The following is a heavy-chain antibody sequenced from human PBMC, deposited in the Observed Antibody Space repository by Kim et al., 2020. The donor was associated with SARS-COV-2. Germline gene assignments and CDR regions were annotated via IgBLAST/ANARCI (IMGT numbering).Heavy chain of an antibody. CDR2: ICGGGGST. CDR3: AKELRVIKQTTGGDLFVS. J-gene: IGHJ5*02. Sequence: GGSLRLSCVASGFTFTTYTMNWVRQAPGKGLEWVSGICGGGGSTYYVDSVKGRFTISRDSSKNTLYLQMNSLRVEDTAVYYCAKELRVIKQTTGGDLFVSCGQGTLVTLSS. D-gene: IGHD2-21*01. V-gene: IGHV3-23*01. CDR1: GFTFTTYT.